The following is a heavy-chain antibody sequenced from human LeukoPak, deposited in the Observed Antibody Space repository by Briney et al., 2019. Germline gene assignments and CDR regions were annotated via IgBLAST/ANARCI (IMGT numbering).Heavy chain of an antibody. CDR1: GGSISSGSYY. D-gene: IGHD2-2*01. Sequence: KPSETLSLTCTVSGGSISSGSYYWSWIRQPAGKGLEWIGRIYTSGSTNYNPSLKSRVTISVDTSKNQFSLKLSSVTAADTAVYYCARERGYCSSTSCPLFGYWGQGTLVTVSS. CDR3: ARERGYCSSTSCPLFGY. CDR2: IYTSGST. V-gene: IGHV4-61*02. J-gene: IGHJ4*02.